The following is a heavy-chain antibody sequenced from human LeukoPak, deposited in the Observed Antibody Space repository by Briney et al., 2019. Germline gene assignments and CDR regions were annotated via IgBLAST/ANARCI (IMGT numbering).Heavy chain of an antibody. CDR3: ARVPYSSAWYFDY. V-gene: IGHV3-33*01. CDR2: IWYDGSNE. CDR1: GFTFSSYA. J-gene: IGHJ4*02. Sequence: GGSLRLSCAASGFTFSSYAMNGVRQAPGKGLEWVAVIWYDGSNENYGDSVKGRFIISRDNSKNILYLEMNSLRAEDTAVYYCARVPYSSAWYFDYWGQGTLVTVSS. D-gene: IGHD6-19*01.